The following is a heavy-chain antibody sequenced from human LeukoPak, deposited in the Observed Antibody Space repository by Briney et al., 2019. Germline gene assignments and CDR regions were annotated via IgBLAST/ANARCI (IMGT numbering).Heavy chain of an antibody. D-gene: IGHD2-15*01. Sequence: GESLKISCKGSGYTFTSHWFAWVRQMPGKGLEWMGIIRPANSDTRYSPSFEGQVTISADKSISTAYLQWSSVEASDTAMYYCARRYCSGTTCYNLDLWGQGTLVTVSS. CDR2: IRPANSDT. V-gene: IGHV5-51*01. CDR3: ARRYCSGTTCYNLDL. CDR1: GYTFTSHW. J-gene: IGHJ4*02.